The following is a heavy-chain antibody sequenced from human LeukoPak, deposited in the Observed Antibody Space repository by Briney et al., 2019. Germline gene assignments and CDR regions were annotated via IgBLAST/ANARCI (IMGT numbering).Heavy chain of an antibody. V-gene: IGHV3-48*01. CDR3: ARDRVGYSSSWYGY. D-gene: IGHD6-13*01. CDR2: ISSSSSTI. CDR1: GFTFDDYA. Sequence: QSGGSLRLSCAASGFTFDDYAMNWVRQAPGKGLEWVSYISSSSSTIYYADSVKGRFTISRDNAKNSLYLQMNSLRAEDTAVYYCARDRVGYSSSWYGYWGQGTLVTVSS. J-gene: IGHJ4*02.